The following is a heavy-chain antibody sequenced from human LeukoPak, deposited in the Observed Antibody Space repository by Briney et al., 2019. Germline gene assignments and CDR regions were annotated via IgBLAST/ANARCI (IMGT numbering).Heavy chain of an antibody. D-gene: IGHD1-1*01. V-gene: IGHV1-46*01. CDR3: AREGSTTDTYYYYGMDV. CDR1: GYTFTSYY. Sequence: ASVKVSCKASGYTFTSYYMHWVRQAPGQGLAWMGIINPSGGSTSYAQKFQGRVTVTRDTSTSTVYMELSSLRSEDTAGYYCAREGSTTDTYYYYGMDVWGQGTTVTVSS. CDR2: INPSGGST. J-gene: IGHJ6*02.